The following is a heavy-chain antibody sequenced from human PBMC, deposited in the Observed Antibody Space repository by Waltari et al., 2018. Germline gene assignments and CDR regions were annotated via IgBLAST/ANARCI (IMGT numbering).Heavy chain of an antibody. V-gene: IGHV4-39*07. CDR3: ARDHFSDLWFGFNWFDP. CDR1: GASISRRSYC. J-gene: IGHJ5*02. Sequence: QLQLQESGPGLVKPSETLSLTFTVPGASISRRSYCWGWIRQSPGKGLEWIGTFYYGGSTYYNPSLGSRVTISVDTSKNEFSLRLTSVTAADAAVYYCARDHFSDLWFGFNWFDPWGQGTLVSVSS. CDR2: FYYGGST. D-gene: IGHD3-3*01.